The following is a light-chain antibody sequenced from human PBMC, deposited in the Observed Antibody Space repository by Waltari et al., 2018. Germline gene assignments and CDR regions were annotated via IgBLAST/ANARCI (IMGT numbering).Light chain of an antibody. CDR1: QSSSSS. J-gene: IGKJ1*01. CDR3: QHYYSDSWT. CDR2: SAS. V-gene: IGKV1-5*01. Sequence: DIQMTQSPSSLSASVGDSVTITCRASQSSSSSLAWYQQKPGKAPKLLIYSASSLQSGVPSRFSGSESGTAFTLTISSLQPEDIGSYYCQHYYSDSWTFGQGTKVEIK.